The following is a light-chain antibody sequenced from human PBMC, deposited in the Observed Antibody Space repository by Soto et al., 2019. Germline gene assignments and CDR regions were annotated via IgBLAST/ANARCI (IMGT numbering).Light chain of an antibody. CDR1: SSDVGSDNL. V-gene: IGLV2-23*01. Sequence: QSALTQPASVSGSPGQSITISCTGTSSDVGSDNLVSWYQQHPGKAPKLMIYEGGKRPSGVSNRFSGSKSGNTASLTISGLQTEDEADYYCCSYVGSSTFVFGTGTKVTVL. CDR3: CSYVGSSTFV. CDR2: EGG. J-gene: IGLJ1*01.